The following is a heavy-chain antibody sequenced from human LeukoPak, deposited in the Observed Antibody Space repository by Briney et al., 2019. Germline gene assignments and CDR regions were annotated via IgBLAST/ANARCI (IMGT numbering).Heavy chain of an antibody. J-gene: IGHJ4*02. V-gene: IGHV3-30*18. CDR3: AKGYCSGGSCHPGYYDSSGYDPGDY. Sequence: PGRSLRLSCAASGFTFSSYGMHWVRQAPGKGLEWVAVISYDGSNKYYADSVKGRFTISRDNSKNTLYLQMNSLRAEDTAVYYCAKGYCSGGSCHPGYYDSSGYDPGDYWGQGTLVTVSS. CDR1: GFTFSSYG. D-gene: IGHD2-15*01. CDR2: ISYDGSNK.